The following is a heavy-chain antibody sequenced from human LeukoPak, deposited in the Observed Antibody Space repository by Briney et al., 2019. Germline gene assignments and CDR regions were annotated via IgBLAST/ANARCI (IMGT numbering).Heavy chain of an antibody. Sequence: GASVKVSCKASGYTFTSYGISWVRQAPGQGLEWMGWISAYNGNTNYAQKLQGRVTMTRDMSTSTVYMELSSLRSEDTAVYYCARDPLAAAGYYYYYYMDVWGKGTTVTVSS. V-gene: IGHV1-18*01. J-gene: IGHJ6*03. CDR3: ARDPLAAAGYYYYYYMDV. D-gene: IGHD6-13*01. CDR2: ISAYNGNT. CDR1: GYTFTSYG.